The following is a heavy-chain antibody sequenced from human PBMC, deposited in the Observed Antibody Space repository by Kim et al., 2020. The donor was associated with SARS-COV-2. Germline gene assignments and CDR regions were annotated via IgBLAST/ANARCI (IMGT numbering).Heavy chain of an antibody. D-gene: IGHD3-9*01. Sequence: GGSLRLSCAASGFTFSSYAMSWVRQAPGKGLEWVSAISGSGGSTYYADSVKGRFTISRDNSKNTLYLQMNSLRAEDTAVYYCAKDYGGSYDILTGYYNNWFDPWGQGTLVTVSS. CDR2: ISGSGGST. V-gene: IGHV3-23*01. J-gene: IGHJ5*02. CDR1: GFTFSSYA. CDR3: AKDYGGSYDILTGYYNNWFDP.